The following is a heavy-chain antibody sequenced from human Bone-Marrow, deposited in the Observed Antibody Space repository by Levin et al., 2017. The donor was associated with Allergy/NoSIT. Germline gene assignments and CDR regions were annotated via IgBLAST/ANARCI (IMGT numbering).Heavy chain of an antibody. CDR2: IYSGGYT. CDR3: ARDFGTSWTPGAY. CDR1: GFTVSNNY. J-gene: IGHJ4*02. Sequence: GGSLRLSCAASGFTVSNNYMTWVRQVPGKGLEWVSVIYSGGYTYYADSVKGRFTISRDSAKNSLYLQMTGLKAEDTGFYYCARDFGTSWTPGAYWGQGTLVTVSS. V-gene: IGHV3-53*01. D-gene: IGHD6-13*01.